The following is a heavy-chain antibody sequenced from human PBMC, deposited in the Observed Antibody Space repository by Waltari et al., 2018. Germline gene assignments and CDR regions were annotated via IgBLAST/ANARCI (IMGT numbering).Heavy chain of an antibody. CDR2: INHSEST. D-gene: IGHD5-18*01. V-gene: IGHV4-34*01. J-gene: IGHJ6*02. CDR3: ARMDTAMVLSSGMDV. Sequence: QVQLQQWGAGLLKPSETLSLTCAVYGGSFSGYYWSWIRQPPGKGWEWIGEINHSESTNCNPSLKSRVTISVDTSKNQFSLKLSSVTAADTAVYYCARMDTAMVLSSGMDVWGQGTTVTVSS. CDR1: GGSFSGYY.